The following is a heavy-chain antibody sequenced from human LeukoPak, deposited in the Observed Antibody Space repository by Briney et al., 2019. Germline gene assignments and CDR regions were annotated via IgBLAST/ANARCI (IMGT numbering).Heavy chain of an antibody. V-gene: IGHV1-2*02. CDR2: INPNSGGT. Sequence: ASVKVSCKASGYTFTSCDINWVRQAPGQGLEWMGWINPNSGGTNYAQKFQGRVTMTRDTSISTAYMELSRLRSDDTAVYYCARVGGEPHRPDPSFDYWGQGTLVTVSS. CDR3: ARVGGEPHRPDPSFDY. J-gene: IGHJ4*02. D-gene: IGHD1-26*01. CDR1: GYTFTSCD.